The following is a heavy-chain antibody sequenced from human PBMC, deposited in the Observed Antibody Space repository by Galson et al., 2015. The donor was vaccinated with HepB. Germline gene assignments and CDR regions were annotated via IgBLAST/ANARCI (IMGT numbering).Heavy chain of an antibody. CDR1: GYIFTDYY. CDR2: IDPNSGGP. J-gene: IGHJ4*02. Sequence: SVKVSCKASGYIFTDYYIHWVRQAPGQGLEWMGRIDPNSGGPNYSQRFQGRVAMTWDTSINTAYMEVSGLRSDDSVVYYCARGLYGGESTGLDFWGQGTLVTV. D-gene: IGHD2-21*01. V-gene: IGHV1-2*05. CDR3: ARGLYGGESTGLDF.